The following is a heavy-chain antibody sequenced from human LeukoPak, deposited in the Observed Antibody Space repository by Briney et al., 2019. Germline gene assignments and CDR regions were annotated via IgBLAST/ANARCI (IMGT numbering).Heavy chain of an antibody. CDR1: RFYFSTYD. D-gene: IGHD3-9*01. Sequence: GGSLRLSCTASRFYFSTYDMNWVRQVPGKGLEWVSVISGSGDTTYYTDSVKGRFTISRDNSKNTLYLQMNRLRAEDTAVYYCAKDTRKDILTGYYIGIDYWGQGTLVTVSS. CDR3: AKDTRKDILTGYYIGIDY. J-gene: IGHJ4*02. CDR2: ISGSGDTT. V-gene: IGHV3-23*01.